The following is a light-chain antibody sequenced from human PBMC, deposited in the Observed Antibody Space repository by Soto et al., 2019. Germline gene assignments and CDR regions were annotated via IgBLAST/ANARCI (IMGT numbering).Light chain of an antibody. CDR3: QSYDNSLSGFYV. J-gene: IGLJ1*01. V-gene: IGLV1-40*01. Sequence: QSALTQPPSVSGAPGQRVTISCTGSSSNIRAGYDVHWYQQLPGRAPKLLIYANSNRPSGVPDRFSGSRSGTSASLAITGLQAEDEADYSCQSYDNSLSGFYVFGTGTKVTVL. CDR2: ANS. CDR1: SSNIRAGYD.